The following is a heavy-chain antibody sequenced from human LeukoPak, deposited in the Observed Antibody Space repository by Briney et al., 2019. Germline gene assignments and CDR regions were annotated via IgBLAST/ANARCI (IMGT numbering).Heavy chain of an antibody. CDR1: GFTFSSYW. J-gene: IGHJ4*02. CDR2: ISYDGSNK. Sequence: GGSLRLSCAASGFTFSSYWMSWVRQAPGKGLEWVAVISYDGSNKYYADSVKGRFTISRDNSKNTLYLQMNSLRAEDTAVYYCARDIILGYCSSTSCYGCPDYWGQGTLVTVSS. CDR3: ARDIILGYCSSTSCYGCPDY. V-gene: IGHV3-30-3*01. D-gene: IGHD2-2*01.